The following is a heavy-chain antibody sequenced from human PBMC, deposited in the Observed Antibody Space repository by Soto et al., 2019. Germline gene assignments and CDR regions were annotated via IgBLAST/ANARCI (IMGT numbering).Heavy chain of an antibody. V-gene: IGHV1-3*01. CDR2: INAGNGNT. CDR1: GYTFTSYA. D-gene: IGHD3-10*01. Sequence: ASVKVSCKASGYTFTSYAMHWVRQAPGQRLEWMGWINAGNGNTKYSQKFQGRVTITRDTSASTAYMELSSLRSEDTAVYYCARDSERRLELLWFGEQPKRGNYFDYWGQGTLVTVSS. J-gene: IGHJ4*02. CDR3: ARDSERRLELLWFGEQPKRGNYFDY.